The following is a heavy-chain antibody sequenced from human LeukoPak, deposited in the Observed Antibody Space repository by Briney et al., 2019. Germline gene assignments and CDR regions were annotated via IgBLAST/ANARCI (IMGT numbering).Heavy chain of an antibody. CDR1: GFTFSSYE. CDR2: ISSSGSTI. V-gene: IGHV3-48*03. Sequence: PGGSLRLSCAASGFTFSSYEMNWVRQAPGKGLEWVSYISSSGSTIYYADSVKGRFTISRDNAKNSLYLQMNSLRAEDTAVYYCAIGGAIDAPHWGQGTLVTVSS. D-gene: IGHD3-3*01. CDR3: AIGGAIDAPH. J-gene: IGHJ4*02.